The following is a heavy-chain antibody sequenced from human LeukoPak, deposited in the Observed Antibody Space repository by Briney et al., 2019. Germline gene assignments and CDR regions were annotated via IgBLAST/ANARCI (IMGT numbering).Heavy chain of an antibody. V-gene: IGHV3-53*01. CDR3: AGERGGSSAY. Sequence: PGGSLRLSCAASGFTVSSNYMSWVRQAPGKGLEWVSVIYSTGTTYYTDSVKGRFTISRDNSENTLYLQMNSLRAEDTAVYYCAGERGGSSAYWGQGTLVTVSS. CDR1: GFTVSSNY. CDR2: IYSTGTT. J-gene: IGHJ4*01. D-gene: IGHD6-13*01.